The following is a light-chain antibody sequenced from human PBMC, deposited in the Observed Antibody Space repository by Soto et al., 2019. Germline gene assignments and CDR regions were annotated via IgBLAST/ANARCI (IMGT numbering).Light chain of an antibody. V-gene: IGKV3-15*01. CDR1: QDVSSN. Sequence: REMTQGTATLSVSPVERATLSCRASQDVSSNLAWYQQKPGQAPSLLIYGASTRATGTPARFSGSGSGTEFTLTISSLQSEDYAVYFCQQYIRWPLTFGGGTKVDIK. CDR2: GAS. J-gene: IGKJ4*01. CDR3: QQYIRWPLT.